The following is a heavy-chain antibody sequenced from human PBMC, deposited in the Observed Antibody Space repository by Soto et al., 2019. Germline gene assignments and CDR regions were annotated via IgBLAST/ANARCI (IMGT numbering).Heavy chain of an antibody. CDR3: AKDPLAVAGALVFDY. V-gene: IGHV3-23*01. CDR1: GFTFSSYA. D-gene: IGHD6-19*01. CDR2: ISGSGGST. J-gene: IGHJ4*02. Sequence: GGSLRLSCAASGFTFSSYAMSWVRQAPGKGLEWVSAISGSGGSTYYADSVKGRFTISRGNSKNTLYLQMNSLRAEDTAVYYCAKDPLAVAGALVFDYWGQGTLVTVSS.